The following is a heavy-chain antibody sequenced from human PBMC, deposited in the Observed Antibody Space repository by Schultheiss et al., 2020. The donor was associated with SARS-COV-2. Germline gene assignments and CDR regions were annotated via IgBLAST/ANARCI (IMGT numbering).Heavy chain of an antibody. V-gene: IGHV3-15*01. CDR3: TTSSGSYPGY. Sequence: GGSLRLSCAASGFTVSSNYMSWVRQAPGKGLEWVGRIKSKTDGGTTDYAAPVKGRFTISRDDSKNTLYLQMNSLKTEDTAVYYCTTSSGSYPGYWGQGTLVTVSS. D-gene: IGHD1-26*01. J-gene: IGHJ4*02. CDR2: IKSKTDGGTT. CDR1: GFTVSSNY.